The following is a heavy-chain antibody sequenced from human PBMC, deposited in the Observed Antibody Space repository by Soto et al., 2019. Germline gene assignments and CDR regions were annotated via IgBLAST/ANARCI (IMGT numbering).Heavy chain of an antibody. CDR3: ARVRYYGSGSLGIDY. Sequence: SETLSLTCTVSGGSISSYYWSWIRQPPGKGLEWIGYIYYSGSTNYNPSLKSRVTISVDTSKNQFSLKLSSVTAADTAVYYCARVRYYGSGSLGIDYWGQGTLVIVSS. CDR1: GGSISSYY. J-gene: IGHJ4*02. CDR2: IYYSGST. V-gene: IGHV4-59*01. D-gene: IGHD3-10*01.